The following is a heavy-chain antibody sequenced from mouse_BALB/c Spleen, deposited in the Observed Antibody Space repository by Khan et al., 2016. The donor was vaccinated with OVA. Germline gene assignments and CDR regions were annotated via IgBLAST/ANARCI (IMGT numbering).Heavy chain of an antibody. CDR2: IRNKANGYTT. V-gene: IGHV7-3*02. D-gene: IGHD2-14*01. J-gene: IGHJ4*01. CDR3: ARDNPIPMDY. CDR1: GFAFSDYY. Sequence: EVELVESGGDLVQPGGSLRLSCAASGFAFSDYYMSWVRQPPGKALEWLGFIRNKANGYTTEYSASVKGRFTISRDNSQSILYLQMHTLRVEDSATYYCARDNPIPMDYWGQGTSVTVSS.